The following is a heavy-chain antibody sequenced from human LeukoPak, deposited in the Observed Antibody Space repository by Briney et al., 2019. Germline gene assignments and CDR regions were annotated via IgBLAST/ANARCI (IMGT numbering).Heavy chain of an antibody. J-gene: IGHJ4*02. CDR2: ISSSSSTI. V-gene: IGHV3-48*01. CDR1: GFTFSSYA. CDR3: ARGIRWSLDY. D-gene: IGHD6-13*01. Sequence: GGSLRLSCAASGFTFSSYAMSWVRQAPGKGLEWVSYISSSSSTIYYADPVKGRFTISRDNAKNSLYLQMNSLRAEDTAVYYCARGIRWSLDYWGQGTLVTVSS.